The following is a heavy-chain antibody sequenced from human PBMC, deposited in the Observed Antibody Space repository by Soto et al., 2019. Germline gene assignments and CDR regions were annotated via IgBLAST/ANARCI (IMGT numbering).Heavy chain of an antibody. J-gene: IGHJ6*02. D-gene: IGHD6-13*01. V-gene: IGHV4-34*01. Sequence: SETLSLTCAVYGGSFIGYYCIFIRHPPFKWLEWIGEINHSGSTNYNPSLKSRVTISVDTSKNQFSLKLSSVTAADTAVYYCARDRAIAAAGTGYYGMDVWGQGTTVTVSS. CDR2: INHSGST. CDR3: ARDRAIAAAGTGYYGMDV. CDR1: GGSFIGYY.